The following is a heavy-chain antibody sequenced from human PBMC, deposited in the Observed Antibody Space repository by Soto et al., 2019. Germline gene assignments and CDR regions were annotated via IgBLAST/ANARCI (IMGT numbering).Heavy chain of an antibody. Sequence: SVKVSCKASGGTFSSYAISWVRQAPGQGLEWMGGIIPIFGTANYAQKFQGRVTITADKSTSTAYMELSSLRSEDTAVYYCARRQSADYYYYYGMDVWGQGTTVTVSS. CDR1: GGTFSSYA. CDR3: ARRQSADYYYYYGMDV. V-gene: IGHV1-69*06. D-gene: IGHD2-2*01. J-gene: IGHJ6*02. CDR2: IIPIFGTA.